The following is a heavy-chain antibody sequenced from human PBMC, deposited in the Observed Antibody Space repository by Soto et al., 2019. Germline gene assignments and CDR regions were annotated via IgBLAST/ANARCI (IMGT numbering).Heavy chain of an antibody. D-gene: IGHD3-3*01. CDR2: ISSSSSYI. V-gene: IGHV3-21*01. CDR3: ARDSSTYYDFWSGYPSYYYGMDV. Sequence: GGSLRLSCAASGFTFSSYSMNWVRQAPGKGLEWVSSISSSSSYIYYADSVKGRFTISRDNAKNSLYLQMNSLRAEDTAVYYCARDSSTYYDFWSGYPSYYYGMDVWRQGTTVTAP. J-gene: IGHJ6*02. CDR1: GFTFSSYS.